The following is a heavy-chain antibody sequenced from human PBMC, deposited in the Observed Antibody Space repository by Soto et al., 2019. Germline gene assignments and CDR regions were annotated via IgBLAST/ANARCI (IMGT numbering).Heavy chain of an antibody. CDR1: GGSISSGGYY. CDR3: ARGLRTTPDDFLAAWFDP. Sequence: SETLSLTCTFSGGSISSGGYYLSWIRQHPGKGLEWIGYIYYSGSTYYNPSLKSRVTISVDTSKNQFSLKLSSVTAADTAVYYCARGLRTTPDDFLAAWFDPWGQGTLVTVSS. D-gene: IGHD3-3*01. CDR2: IYYSGST. J-gene: IGHJ5*02. V-gene: IGHV4-31*03.